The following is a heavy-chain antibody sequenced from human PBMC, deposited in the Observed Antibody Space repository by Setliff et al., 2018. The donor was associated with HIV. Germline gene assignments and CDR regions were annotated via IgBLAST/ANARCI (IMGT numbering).Heavy chain of an antibody. D-gene: IGHD3-22*01. CDR2: IYYSGST. Sequence: PSETLSLTCTASGGSISSGGYYWSWIRQHPGKGLEWIGFIYYSGSTYYNPSLKSRVTISVDTSKNQFSLKLSSVTAADTAVYYCARDRRNTYYYESSGYSGAFDIWGQGTMVTVSS. V-gene: IGHV4-31*03. CDR3: ARDRRNTYYYESSGYSGAFDI. J-gene: IGHJ3*02. CDR1: GGSISSGGYY.